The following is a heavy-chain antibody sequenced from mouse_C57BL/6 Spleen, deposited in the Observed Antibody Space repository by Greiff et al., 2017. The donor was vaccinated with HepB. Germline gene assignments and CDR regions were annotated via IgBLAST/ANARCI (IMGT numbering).Heavy chain of an antibody. CDR2: IDPSDSET. Sequence: QVQLQQPGAELVRPGSSVKLSCKASGYTFTSYWMHWVKQRPIQGLEWIGNIDPSDSETHYNQKFKDKATLTVDKSSSTAYMQLSSLTSEDSAVYYCAREPGPGYYAMDYWGQGTSVTVSS. V-gene: IGHV1-52*01. CDR3: AREPGPGYYAMDY. CDR1: GYTFTSYW. J-gene: IGHJ4*01.